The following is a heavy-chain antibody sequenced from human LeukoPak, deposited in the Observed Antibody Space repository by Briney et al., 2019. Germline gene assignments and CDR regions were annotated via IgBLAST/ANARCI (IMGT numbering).Heavy chain of an antibody. Sequence: PGGSLRLSCAASGFTFSSYAMHWVRQAPGKGLEWVAVISYDGSNKYYADSVKGRFTISRDNSKNTLYLQMNSLRAEDTAVYYCARDRVGGYSYGYDYWGQGTLVTVSS. CDR1: GFTFSSYA. J-gene: IGHJ4*02. V-gene: IGHV3-30*04. D-gene: IGHD5-18*01. CDR2: ISYDGSNK. CDR3: ARDRVGGYSYGYDY.